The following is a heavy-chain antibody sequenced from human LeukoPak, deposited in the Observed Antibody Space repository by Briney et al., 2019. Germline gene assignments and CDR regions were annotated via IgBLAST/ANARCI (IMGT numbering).Heavy chain of an antibody. CDR3: ANGPYDISDY. CDR1: GFTFSSYW. D-gene: IGHD3-9*01. Sequence: GGSLRLSCAASGFTFSSYWMHWVRQAPGKGLEWVSSISSSSIYIYYADSVKGRFTVSRDNFKNTLYLQMNSLRAEDTAVYYCANGPYDISDYWGQGALVTISS. J-gene: IGHJ4*02. V-gene: IGHV3-21*04. CDR2: ISSSSIYI.